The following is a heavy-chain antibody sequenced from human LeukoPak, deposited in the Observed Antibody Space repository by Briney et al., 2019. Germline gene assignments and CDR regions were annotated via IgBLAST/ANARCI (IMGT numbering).Heavy chain of an antibody. CDR1: GFTFSSHG. Sequence: GGSLRLSCGASGFTFSSHGMHWVRQAPGKGLEWVAFIRYDGRNKYYAESVKGRFTISRDNSKNTLDLQMSSLRAEDRAVYYCARVEDYYYDSSGLRALDIWGQGTMVTVSS. V-gene: IGHV3-30*02. CDR2: IRYDGRNK. D-gene: IGHD3-22*01. J-gene: IGHJ3*02. CDR3: ARVEDYYYDSSGLRALDI.